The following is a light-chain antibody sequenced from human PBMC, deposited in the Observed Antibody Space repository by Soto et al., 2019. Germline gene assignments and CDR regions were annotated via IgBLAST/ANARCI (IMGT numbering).Light chain of an antibody. CDR3: QQSYGTPR. CDR2: AAS. J-gene: IGKJ1*01. V-gene: IGKV1-39*01. CDR1: QSISNY. Sequence: DIQMTQSPSSLSASVGDRVTITCRASQSISNYLNWYQQNPGKAPKLLIYAASSLQSGVPSRFSGSGSGTHFTLTISSLQPEDFATYYCQQSYGTPRFGQGTKVDI.